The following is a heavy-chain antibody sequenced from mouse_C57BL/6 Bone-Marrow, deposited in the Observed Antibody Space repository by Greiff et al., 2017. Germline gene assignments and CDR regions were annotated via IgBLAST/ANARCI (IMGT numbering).Heavy chain of an antibody. J-gene: IGHJ2*01. D-gene: IGHD1-1*01. CDR1: GFSLTSYA. Sequence: VKVVESGPGLVAPSQSLSITCTVSGFSLTSYAISWVRQPPGKGLEWLGVIWTGGGTNYNSALKSKLSISKDNSKSQVILKMNSLQADDTARYYCARGGTVVATGYFDYWGQGTTLTVSS. V-gene: IGHV2-9-1*01. CDR3: ARGGTVVATGYFDY. CDR2: IWTGGGT.